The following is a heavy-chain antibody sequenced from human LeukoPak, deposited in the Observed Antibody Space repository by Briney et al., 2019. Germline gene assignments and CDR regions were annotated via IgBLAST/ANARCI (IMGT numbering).Heavy chain of an antibody. J-gene: IGHJ5*02. D-gene: IGHD4-23*01. V-gene: IGHV1-69*06. CDR1: GGTFSSYA. CDR2: IIPIFGTA. Sequence: SVKVSCKASGGTFSSYAISWVRQAPGQGLEWMGGIIPIFGTANYAQKFQGRVTITADRSTSTAYMELSSLRSEDTAVYYCARDHPGYGGNLPTHTWGQGTLVTVSS. CDR3: ARDHPGYGGNLPTHT.